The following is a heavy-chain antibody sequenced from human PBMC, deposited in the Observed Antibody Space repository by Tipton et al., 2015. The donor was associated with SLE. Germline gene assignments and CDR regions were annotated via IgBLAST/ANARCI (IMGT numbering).Heavy chain of an antibody. CDR1: GGSITSRY. V-gene: IGHV4-59*11. D-gene: IGHD3-3*01. CDR3: ARVDFWSGLDY. J-gene: IGHJ4*02. Sequence: TLSLTCTVSGGSITSRYWNWVRQPPGKGLEWIGYIYYSGTTSYNSSLKSRVTISVDSAKNQFSLKVSSVTAADTAVYFCARVDFWSGLDYWGQGALVTVFS. CDR2: IYYSGTT.